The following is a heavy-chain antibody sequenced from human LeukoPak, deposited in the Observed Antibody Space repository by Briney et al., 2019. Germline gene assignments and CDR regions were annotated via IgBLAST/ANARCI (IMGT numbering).Heavy chain of an antibody. D-gene: IGHD7-27*01. CDR3: ARASFWGSETYWCFDL. Sequence: GGSLRLSCAASGFTFSGSAIHWVRQASGRGLEWVGRIGTTADNYATAYAASVKGRFTISRDDSKNTAYLQMNSLKTEDTAVYYCARASFWGSETYWCFDLWGRGTLVTVSS. CDR1: GFTFSGSA. V-gene: IGHV3-73*01. J-gene: IGHJ2*01. CDR2: IGTTADNYAT.